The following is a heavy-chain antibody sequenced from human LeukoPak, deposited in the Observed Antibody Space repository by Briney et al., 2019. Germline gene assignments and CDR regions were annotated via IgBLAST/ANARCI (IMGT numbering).Heavy chain of an antibody. Sequence: GASVKVSCKASGYTFTSYGISWVRQAPGQGLEWMGWISAYNGNTNYAQKLQGRVTMTTDTSTSTAYMELRSLRSDDTAVYYCARIKGGITMILFPYAFDIWGQGTMVTVSS. CDR1: GYTFTSYG. V-gene: IGHV1-18*01. J-gene: IGHJ3*02. D-gene: IGHD3-22*01. CDR3: ARIKGGITMILFPYAFDI. CDR2: ISAYNGNT.